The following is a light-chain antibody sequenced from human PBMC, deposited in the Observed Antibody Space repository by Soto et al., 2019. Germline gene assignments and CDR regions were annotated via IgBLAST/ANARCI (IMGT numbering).Light chain of an antibody. CDR1: SSDVGSYNL. V-gene: IGLV2-23*01. CDR2: EGS. J-gene: IGLJ2*01. CDR3: CSYAGSHTFHV. Sequence: QSALTQPASVSGSPGQSITISCTGTSSDVGSYNLVSWYQQHPGKAPKLMIYEGSKRPSGVPDRFSGSKSANTASLTISGLQAEDEADYHCCSYAGSHTFHVFGGGTKLTVL.